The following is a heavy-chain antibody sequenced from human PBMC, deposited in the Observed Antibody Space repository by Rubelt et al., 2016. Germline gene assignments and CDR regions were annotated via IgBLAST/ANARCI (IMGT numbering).Heavy chain of an antibody. CDR1: GTSTSSSSYY. CDR3: TRAFGYFYFGL. J-gene: IGHJ2*01. Sequence: QLQLQESGPGLVKPSETLSLTCTVSGTSTSSSSYYWGWIRQPPGKGLEWIGSMFHGGSTYYNPSLKSRVTISVDASKNQFSRELSSVTAADTAVYYCTRAFGYFYFGLWGRGTLVTVSS. V-gene: IGHV4-39*07. D-gene: IGHD2-15*01. CDR2: MFHGGST.